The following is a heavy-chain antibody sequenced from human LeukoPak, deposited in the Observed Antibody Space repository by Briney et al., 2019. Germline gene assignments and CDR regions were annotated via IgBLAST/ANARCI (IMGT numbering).Heavy chain of an antibody. CDR3: ARQQYYYDSSGFNWFDP. CDR1: GGSISSYY. J-gene: IGHJ5*02. V-gene: IGHV4-59*08. D-gene: IGHD3-22*01. Sequence: SETLSLTCTVSGGSISSYYWSWIRQPPGKGLEWIGYIYYSGSTNYNPSLKSRVTISVDTSKNQFSLKLSSVTAADTAVYYCARQQYYYDSSGFNWFDPWGQGTLVTVS. CDR2: IYYSGST.